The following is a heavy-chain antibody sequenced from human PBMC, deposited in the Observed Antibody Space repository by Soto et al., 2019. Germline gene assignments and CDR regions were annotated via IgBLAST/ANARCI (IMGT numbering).Heavy chain of an antibody. CDR3: AREMYYSTYFDS. CDR2: IYWDDDH. CDR1: GFSLSSNGVG. D-gene: IGHD3-10*01. J-gene: IGHJ4*02. V-gene: IGHV2-5*02. Sequence: QITLRESGPALVRPTQPLTLTCTFSGFSLSSNGVGVGWIRQPPGKALEWLALIYWDDDHRYSPSLNTRLTTTKDPSETHVALTMPKLAPVATATYYCAREMYYSTYFDSSGQGPLVTVSS.